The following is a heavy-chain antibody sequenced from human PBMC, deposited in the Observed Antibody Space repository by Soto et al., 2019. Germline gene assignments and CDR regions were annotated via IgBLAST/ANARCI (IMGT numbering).Heavy chain of an antibody. J-gene: IGHJ6*02. Sequence: QVQLQESGPGLVKPSGTLSVTCAVSGGSISSSNWWNWVRQPPGKGLEGIGEIYHSGSTNYNPSLRSRVTISVGESKNQFSLRVKSVTAADTAEYYCARAWPSVDSYGSGVMDVWGQGTTVTVSS. CDR1: GGSISSSNW. CDR3: ARAWPSVDSYGSGVMDV. D-gene: IGHD5-18*01. V-gene: IGHV4-4*02. CDR2: IYHSGST.